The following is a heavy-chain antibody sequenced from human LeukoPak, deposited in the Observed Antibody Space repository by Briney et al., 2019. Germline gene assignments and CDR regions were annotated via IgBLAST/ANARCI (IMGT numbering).Heavy chain of an antibody. CDR2: ISGYNGNT. D-gene: IGHD3-22*01. CDR3: ARDHLSYYDSSGSTWVDY. V-gene: IGHV1-18*01. J-gene: IGHJ4*02. CDR1: GYTFTGYG. Sequence: ASVKVSCKASGYTFTGYGISWVRQAPGQGLEWLGWISGYNGNTNYAQKVQGRVTMTTDTPTNTAYMELRSLRSDDTAVYYCARDHLSYYDSSGSTWVDYWGQGTLVTVSS.